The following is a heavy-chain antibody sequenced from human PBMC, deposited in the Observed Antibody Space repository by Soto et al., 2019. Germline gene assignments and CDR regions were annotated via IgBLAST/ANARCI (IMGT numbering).Heavy chain of an antibody. Sequence: SVKVSCKTSGYSFTSNAITWVRQAPGQGLEWMGGIIPISVTSSYAQKFQGRVTITADTSTSTAYMELSSLRSEDSAVYYCARVIRGYSFGPYDYWGQGTLVTVSS. V-gene: IGHV1-69*06. CDR2: IIPISVTS. CDR1: GYSFTSNA. CDR3: ARVIRGYSFGPYDY. D-gene: IGHD5-18*01. J-gene: IGHJ4*02.